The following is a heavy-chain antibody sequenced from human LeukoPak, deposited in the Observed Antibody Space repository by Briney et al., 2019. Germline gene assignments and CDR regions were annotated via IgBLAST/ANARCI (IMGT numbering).Heavy chain of an antibody. CDR2: MNPNSGNT. CDR3: ARGIRLMSRNFGR. J-gene: IGHJ4*02. Sequence: ASVKVSCKASGYTFTNYDINWVRQATGQGLKWMGWMNPNSGNTGYAQKFQGRVTITRNTSISTAYMELSSLRSEDTAVYYCARGIRLMSRNFGRWGQGTLVTVSS. CDR1: GYTFTNYD. V-gene: IGHV1-8*03. D-gene: IGHD3-10*01.